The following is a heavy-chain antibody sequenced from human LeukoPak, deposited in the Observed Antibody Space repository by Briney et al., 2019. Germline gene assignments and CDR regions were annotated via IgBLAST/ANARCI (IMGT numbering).Heavy chain of an antibody. J-gene: IGHJ5*02. CDR2: IYHSGST. Sequence: PSETLSLTCAVSGGSISSGGYSWSWIRQPPGKGLEWIGYIYHSGSTYYNPSLKSRVTISVDRSKNQFSLKLSSVTAADTAVYYCARAGVTMVRGVPNWFDPWGQGTLVTVSS. CDR3: ARAGVTMVRGVPNWFDP. CDR1: GGSISSGGYS. D-gene: IGHD3-10*01. V-gene: IGHV4-30-2*01.